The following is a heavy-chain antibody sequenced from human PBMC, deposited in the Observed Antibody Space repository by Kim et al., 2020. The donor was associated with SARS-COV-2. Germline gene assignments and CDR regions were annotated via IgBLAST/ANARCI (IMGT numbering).Heavy chain of an antibody. J-gene: IGHJ5*02. CDR3: ARGFFEPAEMGAWDWFDP. CDR2: MNPNSGNT. Sequence: ASVKVSCKASGYTFTSYDINWVRQATGQGLEWMGWMNPNSGNTGYAQKFQGRVTMTRNTSISTAYMELSSLRSEDTAVYYCARGFFEPAEMGAWDWFDPWGQGTLVTVSS. D-gene: IGHD1-26*01. V-gene: IGHV1-8*01. CDR1: GYTFTSYD.